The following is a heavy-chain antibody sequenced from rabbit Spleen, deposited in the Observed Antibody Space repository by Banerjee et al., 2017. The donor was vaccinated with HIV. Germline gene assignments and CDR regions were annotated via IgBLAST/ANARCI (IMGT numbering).Heavy chain of an antibody. D-gene: IGHD4-2*01. J-gene: IGHJ6*01. V-gene: IGHV1S45*01. CDR2: IDAGSSGST. Sequence: QEQLEESGGGLIKPGESLTLTCTASGFSFSSGFYMCWVRQAPGKGLEWIACIDAGSSGSTAYASWAKGRFTISKTSSTTVTLKLDSLTAADTATYFCARTNAGDDGEQYSYGMDLWGQGTLVTVS. CDR1: GFSFSSGFY. CDR3: ARTNAGDDGEQYSYGMDL.